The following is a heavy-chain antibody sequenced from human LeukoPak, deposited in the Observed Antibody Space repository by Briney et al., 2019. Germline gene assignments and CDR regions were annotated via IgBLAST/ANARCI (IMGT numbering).Heavy chain of an antibody. CDR2: IIPILGIA. CDR1: GGTLSSYA. J-gene: IGHJ5*02. D-gene: IGHD6-19*01. V-gene: IGHV1-69*04. CDR3: ARGHRGIAVAGTGDWFDP. Sequence: SVKVSCKASGGTLSSYAISWVRQAPGQGLEWMGRIIPILGIANYAQKFQGRVTITRDTSASTAYMELSSLRSEDTAVYYCARGHRGIAVAGTGDWFDPWGQGTLVTVSS.